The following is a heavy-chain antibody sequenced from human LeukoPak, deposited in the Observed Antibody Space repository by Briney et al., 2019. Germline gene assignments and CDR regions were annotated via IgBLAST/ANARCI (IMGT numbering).Heavy chain of an antibody. D-gene: IGHD3-22*01. CDR2: ISYDATNE. V-gene: IGHV3-30*04. J-gene: IGHJ4*02. CDR3: ARDPRSSGYFFDY. Sequence: GPSLRLSCAASGFTFSSYVMHWVRQAPGKGLEWVTVISYDATNENYADSVKGLFTISRDNSKNTLYLQMNSLRPEDTAVYYCARDPRSSGYFFDYWGQGTLVTVSS. CDR1: GFTFSSYV.